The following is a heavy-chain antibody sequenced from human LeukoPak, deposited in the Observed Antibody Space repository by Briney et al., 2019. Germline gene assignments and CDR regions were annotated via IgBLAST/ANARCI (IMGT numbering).Heavy chain of an antibody. D-gene: IGHD2-15*01. J-gene: IGHJ4*02. CDR3: ARVPTLDGIVLDS. CDR2: VYTSGRT. CDR1: GGSISGGNYY. Sequence: PSETLSLTCTVSGGSISGGNYYWSWIRQPAGKGLYWIGRVYTSGRTNYNPSLRNRVSMSLDTSKNQFSLTLNSVTAADTAVYYCARVPTLDGIVLDSWGQGILVTVSP. V-gene: IGHV4-61*02.